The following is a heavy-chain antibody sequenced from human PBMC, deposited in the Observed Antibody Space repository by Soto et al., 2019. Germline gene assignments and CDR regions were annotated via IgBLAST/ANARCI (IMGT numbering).Heavy chain of an antibody. CDR2: INESGGTT. CDR1: GFKFRSYG. Sequence: EEQLLGSGGGLVEPGGSLRLSCVASGFKFRSYGMAWVRQAPGKGLEWVSDINESGGTTNYADSVRGRFAISRDNSRNTLDLLMNSLRPEDTAVYYCVKDRATIFGVIWKYGMDVWGQGTTVYVSS. J-gene: IGHJ6*02. V-gene: IGHV3-23*01. D-gene: IGHD3-3*01. CDR3: VKDRATIFGVIWKYGMDV.